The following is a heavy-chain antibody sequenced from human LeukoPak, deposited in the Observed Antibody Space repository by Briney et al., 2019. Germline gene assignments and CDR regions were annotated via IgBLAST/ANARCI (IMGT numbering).Heavy chain of an antibody. J-gene: IGHJ4*02. CDR3: ARGPAIAARLGTNYFDY. Sequence: GGSLRLSCAASGFTSSSYSMNWVRQAPGKGLEWVSSISSSSSYIYYADSVKGRFTISRGNAKNSLYLQMNSLRAEDTAVYYCARGPAIAARLGTNYFDYWGQGTLVTVSS. V-gene: IGHV3-21*01. CDR1: GFTSSSYS. CDR2: ISSSSSYI. D-gene: IGHD6-6*01.